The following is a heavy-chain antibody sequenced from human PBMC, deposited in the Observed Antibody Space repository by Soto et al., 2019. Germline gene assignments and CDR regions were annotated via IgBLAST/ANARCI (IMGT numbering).Heavy chain of an antibody. CDR2: IYYSGST. J-gene: IGHJ4*02. CDR3: ARHLGQWLVVDY. D-gene: IGHD6-19*01. CDR1: GGSISSSSYY. V-gene: IGHV4-39*01. Sequence: QLQLQESGPGLVKPSETLSLTCTVSGGSISSSSYYWGWIRQPPGKGLEWIGGIYYSGSTYYNPSLKSRVTISVDTSKNQFSLKLSSVTAADTAVYYCARHLGQWLVVDYWGQGTLVTVSS.